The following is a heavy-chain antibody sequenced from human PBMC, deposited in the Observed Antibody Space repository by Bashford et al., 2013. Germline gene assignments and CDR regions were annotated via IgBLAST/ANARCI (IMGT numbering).Heavy chain of an antibody. CDR2: IYYSGNA. J-gene: IGHJ5*02. CDR3: AKSPRNIGYDSIWGTEGGFWFDP. Sequence: SSETLSLTCTVSGGSINSYYWSWIRRPPGKGLEWIGYIYYSGNANYNPSLKSRVTISIATSRTQFSLKLSSVTAADTAVYYCAKSPRNIGYDSIWGTEGGFWFDPWGQGTLVTVSS. CDR1: GGSINSYY. D-gene: IGHD3-16*01. V-gene: IGHV4-59*01.